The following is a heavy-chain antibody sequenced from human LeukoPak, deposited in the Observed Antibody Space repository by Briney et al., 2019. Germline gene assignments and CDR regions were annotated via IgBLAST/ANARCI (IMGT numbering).Heavy chain of an antibody. V-gene: IGHV5-51*01. CDR3: ARHPHRAGSCRFDS. CDR1: GYNFTTYW. D-gene: IGHD3-10*01. Sequence: GESLKISCKGSGYNFTTYWIGWVRQMPGKGLEWMGIIYPGDSTTQYSPSFQGQVTISADTSFNTAYHQWTSLKASDTAVYFCARHPHRAGSCRFDSWGQGTLVTVSS. J-gene: IGHJ4*02. CDR2: IYPGDSTT.